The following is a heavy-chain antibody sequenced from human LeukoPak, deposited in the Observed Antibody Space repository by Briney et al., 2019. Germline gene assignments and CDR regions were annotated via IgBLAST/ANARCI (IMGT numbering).Heavy chain of an antibody. CDR2: IKQDGSET. D-gene: IGHD6-19*01. V-gene: IGHV3-7*05. Sequence: GGSLRLSCTASAITFSNSWMSWVRQAPGKGLEWVANIKQDGSETNYVDSVKGRFTISRDNSKNALSLQMKSLRAEDTAVYYCVKDSRVRSSGWYGDYWGQGTLVTVSS. CDR3: VKDSRVRSSGWYGDY. J-gene: IGHJ4*02. CDR1: AITFSNSW.